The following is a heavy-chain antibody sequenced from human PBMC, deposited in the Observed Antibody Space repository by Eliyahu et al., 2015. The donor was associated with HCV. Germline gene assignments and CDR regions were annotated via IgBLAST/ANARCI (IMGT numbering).Heavy chain of an antibody. J-gene: IGHJ4*02. V-gene: IGHV3-33*01. CDR3: ARDGGYQLASFDY. D-gene: IGHD2-2*01. Sequence: QVQLVESGGGVVQPGRSLRLSCAASGFTXSSYGMHWVXQAPGKGLEWVAVXWYDGSNKYYADSVKGRFTISRDNSKNTLYLQMNSLRAEDTAVYYCARDGGYQLASFDYWGQGTLVTVSS. CDR1: GFTXSSYG. CDR2: XWYDGSNK.